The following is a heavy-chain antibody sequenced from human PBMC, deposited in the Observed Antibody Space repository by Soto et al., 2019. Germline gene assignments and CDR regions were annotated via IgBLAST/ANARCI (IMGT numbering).Heavy chain of an antibody. CDR2: IYSDGST. Sequence: EVHLVESGGGLVQPGGSLRLSCAASGSTVSRDYMSCVRQAPGKGLEWVSVIYSDGSTYYADSVRGRFTISRDNSKNTLYLQMNSLRVEDTALYYCANQRGVYDRDFDHWGQGTLVTVSS. D-gene: IGHD5-12*01. CDR1: GSTVSRDY. V-gene: IGHV3-66*01. CDR3: ANQRGVYDRDFDH. J-gene: IGHJ4*02.